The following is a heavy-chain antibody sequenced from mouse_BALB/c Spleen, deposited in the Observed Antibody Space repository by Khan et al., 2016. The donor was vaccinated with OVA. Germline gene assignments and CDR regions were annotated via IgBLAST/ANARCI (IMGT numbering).Heavy chain of an antibody. Sequence: EVELVESGGDLVEPGGSLKLSCAASGFTLSTYGMSWVRQTPDKRLEGVATISTGGHYTYYPDSVRGRFTIYREYAKNTLYLQMNSLKSEDTAIFYCARLAYYYDSEGFAYWGQWTLVTVSA. CDR3: ARLAYYYDSEGFAY. J-gene: IGHJ3*01. CDR2: ISTGGHYT. D-gene: IGHD1-1*01. CDR1: GFTLSTYG. V-gene: IGHV5-6*01.